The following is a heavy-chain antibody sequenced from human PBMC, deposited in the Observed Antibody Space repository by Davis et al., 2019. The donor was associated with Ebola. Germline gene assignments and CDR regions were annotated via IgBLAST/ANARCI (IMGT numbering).Heavy chain of an antibody. CDR2: IFHGGGT. CDR3: AGYGDYFLG. J-gene: IGHJ4*02. V-gene: IGHV4-30-2*01. CDR1: GGSISSGDYS. Sequence: TLSLTCAVSGGSISSGDYSWSWIRQPPGKGLEWIGYIFHGGGTFYTPSLKSRVTISVDRSKNQFSLKLSSVTAADTAVYYCAGYGDYFLGWGQGTLVTVSS. D-gene: IGHD4-17*01.